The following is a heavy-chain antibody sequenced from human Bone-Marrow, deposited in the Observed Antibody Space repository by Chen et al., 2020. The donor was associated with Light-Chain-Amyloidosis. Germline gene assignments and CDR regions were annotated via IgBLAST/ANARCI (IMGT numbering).Heavy chain of an antibody. J-gene: IGHJ6*03. CDR3: AKDVDRRLGYYYYMDV. D-gene: IGHD6-19*01. CDR1: GFTFSSNG. Sequence: QVQLVESGGGVVKPGGYRRLACAASGFTFSSNGTHWVRQAPGKGLGWVAFIRYDGSNKYYADSVKGRFTISRDNSKNTLYLQMNSLRAEDTAVYYCAKDVDRRLGYYYYMDVWGKGTTVTVSS. V-gene: IGHV3-30*02. CDR2: IRYDGSNK.